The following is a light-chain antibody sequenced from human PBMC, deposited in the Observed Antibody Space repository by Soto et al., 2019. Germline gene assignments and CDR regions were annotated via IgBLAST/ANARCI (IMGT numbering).Light chain of an antibody. J-gene: IGKJ3*01. V-gene: IGKV3-11*01. CDR1: QNIDYY. Sequence: EIVLTQSPAPLSLSPGESATLSCRASQNIDYYLAWYQHKPGQPPRLLIYDASDRATDIPDRFSGSGSGTDFTLTISSLEPEDSAIYYCQQRSNWPPFFTFGPGTKVDIK. CDR3: QQRSNWPPFFT. CDR2: DAS.